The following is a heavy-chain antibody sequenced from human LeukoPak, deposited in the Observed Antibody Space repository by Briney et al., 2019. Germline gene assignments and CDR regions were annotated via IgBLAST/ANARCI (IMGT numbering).Heavy chain of an antibody. CDR2: INPSGGTT. V-gene: IGHV1-46*01. CDR3: AREAITIFGGVRPQTTYGPHRFDP. Sequence: AGAVPVSCMASGYIFTSYHMHWLRQAPAQGLDGMGLINPSGGTTNYAQKFRGRVTITRDMSTSTVYMELSTLRSEDTAVYYCAREAITIFGGVRPQTTYGPHRFDPWGQGTLVTVSS. J-gene: IGHJ5*02. D-gene: IGHD3-3*01. CDR1: GYIFTSYH.